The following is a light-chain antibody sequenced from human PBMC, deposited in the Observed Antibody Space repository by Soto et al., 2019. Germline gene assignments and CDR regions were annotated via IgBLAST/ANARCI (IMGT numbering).Light chain of an antibody. V-gene: IGKV1-9*01. CDR1: QGLGSY. CDR2: GAS. J-gene: IGKJ4*01. Sequence: DFPLTQSPSFLSASVGERVTITCRASQGLGSYLGWYQQPPGKASKLLIYGASTLQSGVPSRFSGSGSGTEFTLTISSLQPEDFATYYCQQLNTYPAFGGGTKVEI. CDR3: QQLNTYPA.